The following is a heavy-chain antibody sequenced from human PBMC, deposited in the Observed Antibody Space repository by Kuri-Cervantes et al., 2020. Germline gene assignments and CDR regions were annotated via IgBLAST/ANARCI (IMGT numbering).Heavy chain of an antibody. J-gene: IGHJ4*02. CDR2: IIPIFGIA. CDR3: ARDGQDCSGGSCYSPGDY. V-gene: IGHV1-69*13. Sequence: SVKVSCKASGGTFSSYAISWVRQAPGQGLEWMGGIIPIFGIANYAQKFQGRVTITADESTSTAYMELSSLRSEDTAVYYCARDGQDCSGGSCYSPGDYRGQGTLVTVSS. D-gene: IGHD2-15*01. CDR1: GGTFSSYA.